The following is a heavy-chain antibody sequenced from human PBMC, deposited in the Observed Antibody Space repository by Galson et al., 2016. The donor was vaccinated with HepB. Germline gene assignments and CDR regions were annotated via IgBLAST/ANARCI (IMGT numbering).Heavy chain of an antibody. D-gene: IGHD6-13*01. J-gene: IGHJ5*02. CDR1: GYTFSDYY. CDR3: ARVRPGAAAWKPFDP. CDR2: INPNSGNT. Sequence: SVKVSCKASGYTFSDYYLHWVRQAPGQGLEWMGWINPNSGNTNSAQKFQGRVTMTRGTSVSTAYMELYRLTSDDTAVYFCARVRPGAAAWKPFDPWGQGTLVTVSS. V-gene: IGHV1-2*02.